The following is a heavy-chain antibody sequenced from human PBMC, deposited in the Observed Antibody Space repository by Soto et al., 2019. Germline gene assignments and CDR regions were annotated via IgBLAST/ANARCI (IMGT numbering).Heavy chain of an antibody. CDR2: INAGNGNT. D-gene: IGHD6-19*01. CDR1: GYTFTSCA. CDR3: ARDLGGWPDY. V-gene: IGHV1-3*01. Sequence: QAQLVQSGAEVKKPGASVKVSCKTSGYTFTSCAMHWVRQAPGQRLEGMGWINAGNGNTKYSQKFQGRVTITIDTSASTAYMELSSLRSEDTAIYYCARDLGGWPDYWGQGTLVTVSS. J-gene: IGHJ4*02.